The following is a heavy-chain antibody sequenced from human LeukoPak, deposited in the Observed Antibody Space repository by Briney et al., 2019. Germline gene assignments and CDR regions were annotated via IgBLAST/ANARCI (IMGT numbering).Heavy chain of an antibody. D-gene: IGHD3-10*01. V-gene: IGHV4-59*08. J-gene: IGHJ4*02. CDR2: IYYSGST. CDR1: GGSISSYY. Sequence: SETLSLTCTVSGGSISSYYWSWIRQPPGKGLEWIGYIYYSGSTNYNPSLKSRVTISVGTSKTQFSLKLSSVTAADTAVYYRARARISLVGGLIINPSFDYWGQGTLVTVSS. CDR3: ARARISLVGGLIINPSFDY.